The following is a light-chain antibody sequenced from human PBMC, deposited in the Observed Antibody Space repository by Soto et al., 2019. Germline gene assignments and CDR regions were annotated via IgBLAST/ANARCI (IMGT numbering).Light chain of an antibody. Sequence: EIVLTQSPGTLSLSPGERATLSCRASQSGSSSYLAWYQQKAGQAPRLLIYGVSNRATGIPARFSGSGSGTDFTLTISSLEPEDLAVYYCQQRSNWPRTFGQGTKVDIK. V-gene: IGKV3D-20*02. CDR2: GVS. J-gene: IGKJ1*01. CDR1: QSGSSSY. CDR3: QQRSNWPRT.